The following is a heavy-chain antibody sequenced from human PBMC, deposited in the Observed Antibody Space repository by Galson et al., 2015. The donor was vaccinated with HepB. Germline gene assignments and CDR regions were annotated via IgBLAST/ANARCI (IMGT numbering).Heavy chain of an antibody. CDR1: GYTFTSYG. CDR3: ARMRFREDENAFDI. D-gene: IGHD3-10*01. CDR2: ISAYNGNT. Sequence: SVKVSCKASGYTFTSYGISWVRQAPGQGLEWMGWISAYNGNTNYAQKLQGRVTMTTDTSTSTAYMELRSLRSDDTAVYYCARMRFREDENAFDIWGQGTMVTVSS. J-gene: IGHJ3*02. V-gene: IGHV1-18*01.